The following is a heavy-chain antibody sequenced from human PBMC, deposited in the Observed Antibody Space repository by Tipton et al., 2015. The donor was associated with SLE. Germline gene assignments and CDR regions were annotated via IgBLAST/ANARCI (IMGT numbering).Heavy chain of an antibody. CDR1: GGSFSGYH. Sequence: TLSLTCAVYGGSFSGYHWTWIRQPPGQGLEWIGEIADTGRPNYNPSLQSRVTISLDPSKSQFSLLLNSLTAADTAVYYCARGPFQRWPPGAYWGQGTLVTVSS. J-gene: IGHJ4*02. V-gene: IGHV4-34*01. CDR3: ARGPFQRWPPGAY. CDR2: IADTGRP. D-gene: IGHD6-19*01.